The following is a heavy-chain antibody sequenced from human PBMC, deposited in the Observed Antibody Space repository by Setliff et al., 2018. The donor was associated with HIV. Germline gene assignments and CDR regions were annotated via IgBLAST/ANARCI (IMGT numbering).Heavy chain of an antibody. V-gene: IGHV3-66*02. Sequence: GGSLRLSCAASGFTVSSNYMNWVRQAPGKGLEWVSVIYSGGSTYYADSVKGRFTISRDNSKNTLYLKMNSLRAEDTAVYYCARDQWGYSYGYYYYYYMDVWGKGTTVTVSS. CDR2: IYSGGST. CDR1: GFTVSSNY. J-gene: IGHJ6*03. CDR3: ARDQWGYSYGYYYYYYMDV. D-gene: IGHD5-18*01.